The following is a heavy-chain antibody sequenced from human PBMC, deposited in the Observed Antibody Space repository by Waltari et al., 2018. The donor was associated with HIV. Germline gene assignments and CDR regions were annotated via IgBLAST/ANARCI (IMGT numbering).Heavy chain of an antibody. CDR3: AKATYYDILTGYPPVGP. D-gene: IGHD3-9*01. CDR2: IRYDGSNK. CDR1: GFTFSSYG. Sequence: QVQLVESGGGVVQPGGSLRLSCAASGFTFSSYGMHWVRQAPGKGLEWVAVIRYDGSNKYYADSVKGRFTISRDNSKNTLYLQMNSLRAEDTAVYYCAKATYYDILTGYPPVGPWGQGTLVTVSS. V-gene: IGHV3-30*02. J-gene: IGHJ5*02.